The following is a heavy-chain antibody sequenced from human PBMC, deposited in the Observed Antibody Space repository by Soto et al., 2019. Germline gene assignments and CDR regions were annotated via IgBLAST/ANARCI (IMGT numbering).Heavy chain of an antibody. Sequence: EVQLLESGGGLVQPGGSLRLSCAASGFTFSSYAMSWVRQAPGKGLEWVSAISGSGGSTYYADSVKGRFTISRDNSKNTLYLQMNSLRAEDTAVYYCAKGLDWGYCTNGVCYTPSAWFDPWGQGTLVTVSS. CDR1: GFTFSSYA. CDR2: ISGSGGST. CDR3: AKGLDWGYCTNGVCYTPSAWFDP. V-gene: IGHV3-23*01. J-gene: IGHJ5*02. D-gene: IGHD2-8*01.